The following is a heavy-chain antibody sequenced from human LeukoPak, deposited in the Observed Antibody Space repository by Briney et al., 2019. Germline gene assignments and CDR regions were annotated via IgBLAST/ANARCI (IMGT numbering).Heavy chain of an antibody. CDR3: AQSARGYSYGYIDY. Sequence: GGTLRLSCAASGFTFSSYGMSWVRQAPGKGPEWVSAISGSGGNTYYADSVKGRFTISRDNSKDTLYLQMNSLRAEDTAVYYCAQSARGYSYGYIDYWGQGTLVTVSS. D-gene: IGHD5-18*01. V-gene: IGHV3-23*01. J-gene: IGHJ4*02. CDR1: GFTFSSYG. CDR2: ISGSGGNT.